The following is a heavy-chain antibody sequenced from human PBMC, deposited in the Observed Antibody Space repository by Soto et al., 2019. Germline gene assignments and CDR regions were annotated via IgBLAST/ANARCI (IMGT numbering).Heavy chain of an antibody. J-gene: IGHJ4*02. CDR2: ISAYNGNT. CDR3: AREVGDSGSSQIMTAAIDY. V-gene: IGHV1-18*01. Sequence: AAVKVSCKAACYTCTSYGISWVRRAPGQWLEGMGWISAYNGNTNYAQKLQGRVTMTTDTSTSTAYMELRSLRSDDTAVYYCAREVGDSGSSQIMTAAIDYWGQGTLVTVSS. D-gene: IGHD1-26*01. CDR1: CYTCTSYG.